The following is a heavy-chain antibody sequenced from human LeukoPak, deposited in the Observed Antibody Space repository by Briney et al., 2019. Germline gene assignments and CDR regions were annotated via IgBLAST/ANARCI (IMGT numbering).Heavy chain of an antibody. J-gene: IGHJ3*02. CDR3: ARQLAYCGGDCYNAFDI. CDR1: GGSISSYY. Sequence: PSETLSLTCTVSGGSISSYYWSWIRQPAGKGLEWIGRIYTSGSTNYNPSLKSRVTISVDTSKNQFSLKLSSVTAADTAVYYCARQLAYCGGDCYNAFDIWGQGTMVTVSS. V-gene: IGHV4-4*07. D-gene: IGHD2-21*02. CDR2: IYTSGST.